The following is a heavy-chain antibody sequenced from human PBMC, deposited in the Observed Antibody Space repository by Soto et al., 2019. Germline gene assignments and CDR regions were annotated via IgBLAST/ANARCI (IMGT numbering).Heavy chain of an antibody. CDR3: AATDRDDGAFDI. Sequence: GSLRLSCAASGFIFSSYGMHWVRQAPGKGLEWVAVISYDGSNKYYADSVKGRFTISRDNSKNTLYLQMNSLRAEDTAVYHCAATDRDDGAFDIWGQGTMVTVSS. J-gene: IGHJ3*02. CDR1: GFIFSSYG. D-gene: IGHD3-3*01. CDR2: ISYDGSNK. V-gene: IGHV3-30*03.